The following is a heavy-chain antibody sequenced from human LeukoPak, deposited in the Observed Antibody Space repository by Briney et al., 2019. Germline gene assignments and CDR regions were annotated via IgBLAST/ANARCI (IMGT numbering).Heavy chain of an antibody. CDR2: INPNSGVT. CDR3: ARPLDHGDYDY. Sequence: ASVKVSCKASGYTFTGYYMHWVRQAPGQGLEWMGWINPNSGVTNYAQKFQGRVTMTRDTSISTAYMELTRLRSDDTAVYYCARPLDHGDYDYWGQGTLVTVSS. V-gene: IGHV1-2*02. J-gene: IGHJ4*02. CDR1: GYTFTGYY. D-gene: IGHD4-17*01.